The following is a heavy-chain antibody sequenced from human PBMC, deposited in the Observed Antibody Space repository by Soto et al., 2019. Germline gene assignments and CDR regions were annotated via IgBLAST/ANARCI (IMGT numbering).Heavy chain of an antibody. CDR1: GGTFSSYT. Sequence: ASVKVSCKASGGTFSSYTISWVRQAPGQGLEWMGRIIPILGIANYAQKFQGRVTITADKSTSTAYMELSSLRSEDTAVYYCARDGGSSSNYYYYGMDVWGQGTTVTVS. D-gene: IGHD3-16*01. V-gene: IGHV1-69*04. J-gene: IGHJ6*02. CDR3: ARDGGSSSNYYYYGMDV. CDR2: IIPILGIA.